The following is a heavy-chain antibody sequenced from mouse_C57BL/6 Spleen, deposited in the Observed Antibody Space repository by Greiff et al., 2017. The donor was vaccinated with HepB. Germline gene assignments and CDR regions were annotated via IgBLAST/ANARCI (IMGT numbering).Heavy chain of an antibody. J-gene: IGHJ3*01. D-gene: IGHD1-1*01. Sequence: EVQLVESGGGLVQPGGSMKLSCVASGFTFSNYWMNWVRQSPEKGLEWVAQIRLKSDNYATHYAESVKGRFTISRDDSKSSVYLQMNNLRAEDTGIYYCTYYYGSPFAYWGQGTLVTVSA. CDR3: TYYYGSPFAY. CDR2: IRLKSDNYAT. CDR1: GFTFSNYW. V-gene: IGHV6-3*01.